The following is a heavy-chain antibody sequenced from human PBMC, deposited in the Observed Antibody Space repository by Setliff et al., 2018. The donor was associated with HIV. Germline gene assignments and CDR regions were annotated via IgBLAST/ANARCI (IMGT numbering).Heavy chain of an antibody. V-gene: IGHV4-34*01. CDR1: GGSFSDVF. CDR2: INHGGST. D-gene: IGHD2-15*01. J-gene: IGHJ3*02. CDR3: ARDRLYCSGGSCYSVGPNDVFDI. Sequence: PSETLSLTCAVYGGSFSDVFWSWLRQPPGKGLEWIGEINHGGSTNYNPSLKSRASISVDTSKNQFSLKLSSVTAADTAVYYCARDRLYCSGGSCYSVGPNDVFDIWGQGTMVTVSS.